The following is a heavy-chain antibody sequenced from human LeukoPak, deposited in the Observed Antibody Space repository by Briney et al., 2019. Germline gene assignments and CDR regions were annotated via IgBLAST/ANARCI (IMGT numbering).Heavy chain of an antibody. Sequence: KPSETLSLTCTVSGGSISSSSYYWGWIRQPPGKGLEWIGSIYYSGSTYYNPSLKSRVTISVDTSKNQFSLKLSSVTAADTAVYYCAKASAYHYAWLDYWGQGALVTVSS. V-gene: IGHV4-39*01. J-gene: IGHJ4*02. CDR1: GGSISSSSYY. D-gene: IGHD3-16*01. CDR2: IYYSGST. CDR3: AKASAYHYAWLDY.